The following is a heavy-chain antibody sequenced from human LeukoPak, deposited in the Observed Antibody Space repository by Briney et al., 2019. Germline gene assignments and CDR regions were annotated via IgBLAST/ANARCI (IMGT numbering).Heavy chain of an antibody. CDR2: IYSSGNT. CDR1: GDSISSGRNY. V-gene: IGHV4-39*01. CDR3: ARHLSGTTMSHYFDF. D-gene: IGHD1-1*01. Sequence: SETLSLTCSVSGDSISSGRNYWGWIRQSPGKGLEWIASIYSSGNTHSNPSLKSRVSISVDTSKNQVSLKLYSVTASDAAIYYCARHLSGTTMSHYFDFWGEGTLVTVSS. J-gene: IGHJ4*02.